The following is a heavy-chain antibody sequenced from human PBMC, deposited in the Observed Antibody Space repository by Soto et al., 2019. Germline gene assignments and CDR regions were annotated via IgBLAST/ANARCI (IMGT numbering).Heavy chain of an antibody. J-gene: IGHJ4*02. CDR1: GYTFTNYG. CDR3: ARERLYEPLLH. CDR2: VSAYNRNT. Sequence: QVQLLQSGAEVKKPGASVKVSCRASGYTFTNYGITWVRQAPGLRLEWMGWVSAYNRNTNYAQKFEDRVTMTTDTSTGTAYLELRSIRSEDTAVYFCARERLYEPLLHWGQGTLLTVS. V-gene: IGHV1-18*04. D-gene: IGHD2-2*02.